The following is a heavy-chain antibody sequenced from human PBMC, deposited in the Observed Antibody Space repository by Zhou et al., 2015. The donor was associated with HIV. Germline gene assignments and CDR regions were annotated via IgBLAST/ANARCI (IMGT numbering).Heavy chain of an antibody. CDR1: GATFGYYA. Sequence: QVQLVQSGAEVKKPGSSVKVSCLASGATFGYYAISWVRQAPGQGLEWMGGIIPVFGTANYAQKFQGRVSITADRSTSTAYMELRSLRSEDTAVYYCARSSADYEYAFEIWGQGTKVIVSS. CDR3: ARSSADYEYAFEI. D-gene: IGHD3-22*01. J-gene: IGHJ3*02. V-gene: IGHV1-69*06. CDR2: IIPVFGTA.